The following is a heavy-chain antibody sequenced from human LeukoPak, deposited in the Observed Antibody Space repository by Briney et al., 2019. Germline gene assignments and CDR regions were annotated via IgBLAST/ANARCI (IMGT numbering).Heavy chain of an antibody. CDR1: GGSISSSSYY. CDR2: IYYSGST. D-gene: IGHD5-24*01. Sequence: SETLSLTCTVSGGSISSSSYYWGWIRQPPGKGLEWIGSIYYSGSTYYNPSLKSRVTISVDTSKNQFSLKLSSVTAADTAVYYCARNLKMATILNWGQGTLVTVSS. V-gene: IGHV4-39*07. CDR3: ARNLKMATILN. J-gene: IGHJ4*02.